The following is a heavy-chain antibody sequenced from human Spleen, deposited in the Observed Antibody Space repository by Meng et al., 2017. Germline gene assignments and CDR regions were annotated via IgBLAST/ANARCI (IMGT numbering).Heavy chain of an antibody. CDR1: GCSISITNYY. CDR3: ARDVPDQSDYYESSGGNYFDP. J-gene: IGHJ5*02. V-gene: IGHV4-39*07. D-gene: IGHD3-22*01. CDR2: VYYNGAP. Sequence: SETLSLTCTVSGCSISITNYYWGGVRQPPGKGLEWLGTVYYNGAPYYNPSLRSRLTISVDTSKNQFSLRLTSVTAADTAVYYCARDVPDQSDYYESSGGNYFDPWGQGALVTVSS.